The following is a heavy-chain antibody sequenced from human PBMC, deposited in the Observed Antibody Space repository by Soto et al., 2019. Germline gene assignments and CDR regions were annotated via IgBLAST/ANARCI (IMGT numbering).Heavy chain of an antibody. CDR1: GFTFSSYG. CDR2: IWYDGSNK. J-gene: IGHJ4*02. V-gene: IGHV3-33*01. CDR3: ARDRLVAAAGYYFDY. Sequence: PGGSLRLSCAASGFTFSSYGMHWVRQAPGKGLEWVAVIWYDGSNKYYADSVKGRFTSSRDNSKNTLYLQMNSLRAEDTAVYYCARDRLVAAAGYYFDYWGQGTLVTVSS. D-gene: IGHD6-13*01.